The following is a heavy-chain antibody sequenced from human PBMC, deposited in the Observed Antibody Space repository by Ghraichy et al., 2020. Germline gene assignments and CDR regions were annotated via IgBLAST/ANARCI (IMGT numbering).Heavy chain of an antibody. D-gene: IGHD3-22*01. CDR1: GYTLTELS. CDR2: FDPEDGET. CDR3: ATDTLSSGYYYYYGMDV. Sequence: ASVKVSCKVSGYTLTELSMHWVRQAPGKGLEWMGGFDPEDGETIYAQKFQGRVTMTEDTSTDTAYMELSSLRSEDTAVYYCATDTLSSGYYYYYGMDVWGQGTTVTVSS. V-gene: IGHV1-24*01. J-gene: IGHJ6*02.